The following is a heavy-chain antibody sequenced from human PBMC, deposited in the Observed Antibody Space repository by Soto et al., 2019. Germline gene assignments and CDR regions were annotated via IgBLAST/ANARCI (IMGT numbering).Heavy chain of an antibody. CDR2: INHSGST. D-gene: IGHD3-10*01. CDR3: ARGQGSGSYYDSRQRAPTTDFDY. J-gene: IGHJ4*02. V-gene: IGHV4-34*01. CDR1: GGSFSGYY. Sequence: KPSETLSLTCAVYGGSFSGYYWSWIRQPPGKGLEWIGEINHSGSTNYNPSLKSRVTMSGDMSKNQFSLKLRSVTAADTAVYYCARGQGSGSYYDSRQRAPTTDFDYWGQGTLVTVS.